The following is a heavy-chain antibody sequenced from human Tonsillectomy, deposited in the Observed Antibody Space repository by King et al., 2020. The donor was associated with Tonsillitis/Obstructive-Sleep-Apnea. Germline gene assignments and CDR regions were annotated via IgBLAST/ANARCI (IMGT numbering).Heavy chain of an antibody. D-gene: IGHD5-24*01. CDR1: GYTFTSYW. Sequence: VQLVESGAEVKMPGESLKISCKGSGYTFTSYWNAWVRQMPGRGLEWMGIFYPGDSDTRYSQSFQGQVTISADKSISTAYLQWSSLKASDTAMYYCARLSRDNFESFDYWGQGTLVTVSS. CDR3: ARLSRDNFESFDY. J-gene: IGHJ4*02. V-gene: IGHV5-51*01. CDR2: FYPGDSDT.